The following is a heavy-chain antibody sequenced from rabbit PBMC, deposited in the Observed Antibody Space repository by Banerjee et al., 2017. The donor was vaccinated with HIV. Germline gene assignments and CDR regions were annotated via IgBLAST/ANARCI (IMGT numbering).Heavy chain of an antibody. D-gene: IGHD5-1*01. V-gene: IGHV1S40*01. CDR3: ARNVGSYDWNTSYLKL. Sequence: QSLEASGGGLVQPEASLTLTCTASGISLSNNYVLCWVRYAPGKGLEWIACIYAGSSGSTYYASWAKGRFTITRTSSTTVTLQMTSLTAADTATYFCARNVGSYDWNTSYLKLWGPGTLVTVS. CDR1: GISLSNNYV. J-gene: IGHJ4*01. CDR2: IYAGSSGST.